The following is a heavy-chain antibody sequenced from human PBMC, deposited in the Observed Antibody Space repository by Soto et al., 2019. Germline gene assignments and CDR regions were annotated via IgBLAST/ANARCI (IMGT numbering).Heavy chain of an antibody. Sequence: PGGSLRLSCAASGFTLSSYEMNWVRQAPGKGLEWVSHISSYGNTVYYPDSVKGRFTISRDNAKNSLYLQMNSLRAEDTAVYYCARDRNVAGRIGASDGMGVWGQGTTVTVSS. CDR1: GFTLSSYE. J-gene: IGHJ6*02. CDR3: ARDRNVAGRIGASDGMGV. V-gene: IGHV3-48*03. D-gene: IGHD6-6*01. CDR2: ISSYGNTV.